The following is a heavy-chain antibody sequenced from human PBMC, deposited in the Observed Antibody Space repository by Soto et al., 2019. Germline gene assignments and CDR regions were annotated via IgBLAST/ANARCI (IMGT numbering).Heavy chain of an antibody. CDR1: GFNFTYNA. V-gene: IGHV3-30*04. Sequence: QELLVESGGGVVRPGKSLRLSCEASGFNFTYNAMHWVRQAPGKGLEWVAVISFNGRKKFYARSVKGRFTISRDNSKNTLYLQINNLRPFDTVVYYCARDWLRRDDILTPSWNFNLWGQGTLVTAS. CDR2: ISFNGRKK. CDR3: ARDWLRRDDILTPSWNFNL. J-gene: IGHJ2*01. D-gene: IGHD3-9*01.